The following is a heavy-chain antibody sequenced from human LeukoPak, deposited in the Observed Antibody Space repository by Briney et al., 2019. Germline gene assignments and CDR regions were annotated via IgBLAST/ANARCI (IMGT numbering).Heavy chain of an antibody. CDR2: VYHVGTT. Sequence: SETLSLTCTVSGHSISSGYYWGWIRQPPGKGLEWIGVYHVGTTDYNPSLKSRVTISVDTSKNQFSLKLSSVTAADTAVYYCATLHWGHFSSYWFDPWGRGTLVTVSS. V-gene: IGHV4-38-2*02. CDR1: GHSISSGYY. CDR3: ATLHWGHFSSYWFDP. D-gene: IGHD3-16*01. J-gene: IGHJ5*02.